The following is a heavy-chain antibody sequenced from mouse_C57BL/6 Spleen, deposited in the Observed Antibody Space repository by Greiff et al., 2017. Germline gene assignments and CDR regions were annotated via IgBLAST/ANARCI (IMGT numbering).Heavy chain of an antibody. V-gene: IGHV1-19*01. J-gene: IGHJ4*01. CDR3: ARALYYAMDD. CDR1: GYTFTDYY. Sequence: VQLQQSGPVLVKPGASVKMSCKASGYTFTDYYMNWVKQSHGKSLEWIGVINPYNGGTSYNQKFKGKATLTVDKSSSTAYRELNSLTSEDSAVYYWARALYYAMDDWGQGTSVTVSS. CDR2: INPYNGGT.